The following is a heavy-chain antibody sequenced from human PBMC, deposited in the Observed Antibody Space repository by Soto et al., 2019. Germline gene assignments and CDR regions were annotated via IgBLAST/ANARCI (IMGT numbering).Heavy chain of an antibody. Sequence: PGGSLRLSCAASGFTFSSYEMNWVRQAPGKGLEWVSYISSSGSTIYYADSVKGRFTISRDNAKNSLYLQMNSLRAEDTAVYYCAREDRGSYDILTGLYYYGMDVWAKGPRSPSP. CDR2: ISSSGSTI. CDR3: AREDRGSYDILTGLYYYGMDV. D-gene: IGHD3-9*01. CDR1: GFTFSSYE. V-gene: IGHV3-48*03. J-gene: IGHJ6*02.